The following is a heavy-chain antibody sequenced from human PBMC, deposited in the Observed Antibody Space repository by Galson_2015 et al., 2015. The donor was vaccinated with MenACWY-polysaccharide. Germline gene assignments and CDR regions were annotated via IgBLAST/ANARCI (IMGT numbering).Heavy chain of an antibody. CDR2: IQYDAVYK. CDR1: TFTFRGSG. D-gene: IGHD3-10*02. CDR3: AREGSRIVFHAFDI. J-gene: IGHJ3*02. V-gene: IGHV3-33*01. Sequence: SLRLSCAASTFTFRGSGMHWVRQAPGKGLEWVAVIQYDAVYKQYLDSVKGRFSVSRDNSKNTLYLEMNNLRAEDTALYYCAREGSRIVFHAFDIWGRGTMVTVSS.